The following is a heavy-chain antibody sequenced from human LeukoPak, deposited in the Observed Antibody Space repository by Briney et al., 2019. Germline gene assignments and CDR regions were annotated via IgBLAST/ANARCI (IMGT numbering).Heavy chain of an antibody. V-gene: IGHV4-34*01. J-gene: IGHJ5*02. D-gene: IGHD6-13*01. Sequence: SETLSLTCAVYGGSFSGYYWSWIRQPPGKGLEWIGEINHSGSTNYNPSLKSRVTISVDTSKNQFSLKLSSVTAADTAVYYCARLVIAAAGGGSQGFDPWGQGTLVTVSS. CDR2: INHSGST. CDR1: GGSFSGYY. CDR3: ARLVIAAAGGGSQGFDP.